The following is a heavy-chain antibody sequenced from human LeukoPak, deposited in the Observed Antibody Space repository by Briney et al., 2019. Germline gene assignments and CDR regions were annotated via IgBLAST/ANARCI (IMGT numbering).Heavy chain of an antibody. Sequence: GGSLSLSCAASGFTFSSYAMHWVRHAPATGQEYVSAGSSNWGSTYYANSVKGRFTISRDNAKNSLYLQMNSLRAEDTAVYYCARDPAYCGGDCCTPAGNFDYWGQGTLVTVSS. CDR3: ARDPAYCGGDCCTPAGNFDY. CDR2: GSSNWGST. J-gene: IGHJ4*02. CDR1: GFTFSSYA. V-gene: IGHV3-64*04. D-gene: IGHD2-21*01.